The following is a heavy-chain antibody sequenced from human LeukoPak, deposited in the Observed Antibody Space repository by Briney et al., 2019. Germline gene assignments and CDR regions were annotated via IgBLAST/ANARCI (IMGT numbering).Heavy chain of an antibody. Sequence: SETLSLTCTVSGYSVSSGYYWGWIRQPPGKGLEWIGSIFHSGSTYYNPSLKSRVTISVDTSKNQFSLTLSSVTAADTAIYYCARDVAQANYDSSGYPFDYWGQGTLVTVSS. CDR2: IFHSGST. J-gene: IGHJ4*02. V-gene: IGHV4-38-2*02. CDR3: ARDVAQANYDSSGYPFDY. CDR1: GYSVSSGYY. D-gene: IGHD3-22*01.